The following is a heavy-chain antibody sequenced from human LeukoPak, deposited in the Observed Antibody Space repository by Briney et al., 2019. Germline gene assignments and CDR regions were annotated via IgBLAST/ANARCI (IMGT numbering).Heavy chain of an antibody. V-gene: IGHV4-30-2*01. CDR2: IYHSGST. D-gene: IGHD1/OR15-1a*01. CDR1: GGSISSGGYY. CDR3: ASSLNIGFDY. Sequence: SETLSLTCTVSGGSISSGGYYWSWIRQPPGKGLEWIGYIYHSGSTYYNPSLKSRVTISVDRSKNQFSLKLSSVTAADTAVYYCASSLNIGFDYWGQGTLVTVSS. J-gene: IGHJ4*02.